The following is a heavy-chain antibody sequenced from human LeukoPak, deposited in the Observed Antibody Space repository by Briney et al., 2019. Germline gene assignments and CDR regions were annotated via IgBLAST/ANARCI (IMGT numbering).Heavy chain of an antibody. D-gene: IGHD2-2*01. J-gene: IGHJ4*02. CDR3: ARICGGTGCLIPN. Sequence: PGGSLRLSCAASGFTFSSYWMHWVRQAPGKGLVWVSRINTDGSNTDYADFVKGRFTVSRDNAKNTVYLQMNSLRAEDTAVYYCARICGGTGCLIPNWGQGTLVTVSS. V-gene: IGHV3-74*01. CDR2: INTDGSNT. CDR1: GFTFSSYW.